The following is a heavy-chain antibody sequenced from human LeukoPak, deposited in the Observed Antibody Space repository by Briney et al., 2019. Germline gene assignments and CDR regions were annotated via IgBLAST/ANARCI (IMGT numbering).Heavy chain of an antibody. V-gene: IGHV3-53*01. J-gene: IGHJ6*03. CDR2: TYSNGRT. CDR3: ARVLSGRGSLYDYYYYMDV. D-gene: IGHD3-10*01. Sequence: GGCLRLSCAAPGFTFSSYAMSWVRQAPGKGLGWVSVTYSNGRTYYADSVKGRFTISRDISKTTLYLQMNSLRAEDTAVYYCARVLSGRGSLYDYYYYMDVWGKGTTVTISS. CDR1: GFTFSSYA.